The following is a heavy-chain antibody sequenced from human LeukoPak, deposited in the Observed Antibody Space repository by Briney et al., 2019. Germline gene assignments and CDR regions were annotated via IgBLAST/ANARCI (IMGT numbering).Heavy chain of an antibody. CDR2: IYPGDSET. CDR1: GDSFRNSW. J-gene: IGHJ6*02. V-gene: IGHV5-51*01. D-gene: IGHD1-1*01. CDR3: ATWGRNGYFGMDV. Sequence: GESLKISCQWSGDSFRNSWIGWGRQVTGKGPDWVGVIYPGDSETRYSPSFQGHVTISVDKSLSVAYLQWSSLKASDSAFYYCATWGRNGYFGMDVWGQGTTVIVS.